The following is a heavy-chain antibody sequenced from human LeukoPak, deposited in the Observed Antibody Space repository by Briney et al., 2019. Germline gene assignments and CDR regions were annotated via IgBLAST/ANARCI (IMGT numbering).Heavy chain of an antibody. J-gene: IGHJ5*02. Sequence: GASVKVSCKASGYTFTSYDINRVRQATGQGLEWMGWMNPNSGNTGYAQKFQGRVTMTRNTSISTAYMELSSLRSEDTAVYYCARELGGGGENPNWFDPWGQGTLVTVSS. CDR2: MNPNSGNT. V-gene: IGHV1-8*01. CDR1: GYTFTSYD. D-gene: IGHD2-21*01. CDR3: ARELGGGGENPNWFDP.